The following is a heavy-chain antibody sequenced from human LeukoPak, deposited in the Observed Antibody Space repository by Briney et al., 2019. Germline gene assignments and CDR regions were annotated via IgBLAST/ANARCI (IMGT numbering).Heavy chain of an antibody. Sequence: GGSLRLSCAASGFTFDDYGMSWVRQAPGKGLEWVSGINWNGGSTGYADSVKGRFTISRDNAKNSLYLQMNSLRAEDTAVYYCARGYYDSSGYRLDYWGQGTLVTVSS. CDR1: GFTFDDYG. J-gene: IGHJ4*02. CDR2: INWNGGST. CDR3: ARGYYDSSGYRLDY. V-gene: IGHV3-20*04. D-gene: IGHD3-22*01.